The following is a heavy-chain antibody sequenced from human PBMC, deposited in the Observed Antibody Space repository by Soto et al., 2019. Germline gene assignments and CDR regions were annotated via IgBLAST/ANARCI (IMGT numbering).Heavy chain of an antibody. CDR2: ISSSSSTI. Sequence: GGSLRLSCAASGFTFSSYSMNWVRQAPGKGLEWVSYISSSSSTIYYADSVKGRFTISRDNAKNSLYLQMNSLRDEDTAVYYCARDEGLTSIDFWSGYPYDAFDIWGQGTMVTVSS. CDR3: ARDEGLTSIDFWSGYPYDAFDI. D-gene: IGHD3-3*01. J-gene: IGHJ3*02. CDR1: GFTFSSYS. V-gene: IGHV3-48*02.